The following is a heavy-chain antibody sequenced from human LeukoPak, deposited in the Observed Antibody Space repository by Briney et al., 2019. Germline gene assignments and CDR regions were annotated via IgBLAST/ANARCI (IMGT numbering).Heavy chain of an antibody. CDR3: ARGRATGRSGGDY. V-gene: IGHV3-48*02. CDR1: GFTFSSCS. D-gene: IGHD3-9*01. J-gene: IGHJ4*02. Sequence: PGGSLRLSCAASGFTFSSCSMNWVRQAPGKGLEWVSYISSGSSSIYYADSVKGRFTISRDNAENSLYLQMNSLRDEDTAVYYCARGRATGRSGGDYRGQGTLVTVSS. CDR2: ISSGSSSI.